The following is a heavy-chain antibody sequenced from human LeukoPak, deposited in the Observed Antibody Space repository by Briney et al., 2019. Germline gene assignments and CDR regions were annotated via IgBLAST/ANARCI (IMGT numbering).Heavy chain of an antibody. CDR1: GLPFSTYW. CDR3: ARGFYLHSDNYDSGN. V-gene: IGHV3-74*01. D-gene: IGHD3-16*01. J-gene: IGHJ4*02. Sequence: QPGGCLSPFFGTPGLPFSTYWIPTVRQAPGKVPVMVSRYHSDGSDASYAESVKGRFTISRDNAKNSLYLQMNRLRAEDTAVYYCARGFYLHSDNYDSGNWGQGTLVTVSS. CDR2: YHSDGSDA.